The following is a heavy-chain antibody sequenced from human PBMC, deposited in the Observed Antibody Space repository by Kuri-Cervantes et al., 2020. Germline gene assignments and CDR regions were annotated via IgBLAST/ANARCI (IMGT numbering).Heavy chain of an antibody. V-gene: IGHV4-30-2*01. D-gene: IGHD5-12*01. CDR2: IYHSGST. CDR3: ARSITSPDYYYGMDV. CDR1: GGSISSGGYS. Sequence: SETLSLTCAVSGGSISSGGYSWSWIRQPPGMGLEWIGYIYHSGSTYYSPSLKSRVTISVDRSKNQFSLKLSSVTAADTAVYYCARSITSPDYYYGMDVWGQGTTVTVSS. J-gene: IGHJ6*02.